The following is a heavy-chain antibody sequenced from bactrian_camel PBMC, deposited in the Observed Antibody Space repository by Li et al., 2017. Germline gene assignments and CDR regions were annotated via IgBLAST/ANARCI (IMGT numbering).Heavy chain of an antibody. CDR2: IYNPDSST. V-gene: IGHV3S1*01. Sequence: HVQLVESGGGSVQAGGSLRLSCVFSGDTSDSNCMGWFRQAPGQEREGVAAIYNPDSSTYFADSVKGRFTISQDNAKNTLYLQMDSLKPEDTAMYYCAERPYSANFSPKCNGQGTQVTVS. D-gene: IGHD4*01. J-gene: IGHJ4*01. CDR1: GDTSDSNC.